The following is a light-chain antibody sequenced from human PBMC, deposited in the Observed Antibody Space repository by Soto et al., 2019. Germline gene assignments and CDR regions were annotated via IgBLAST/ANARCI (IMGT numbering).Light chain of an antibody. J-gene: IGKJ1*01. V-gene: IGKV1-5*03. CDR3: QQYNSYSPT. CDR1: QSISVW. Sequence: DIQMTQSPSTLSASVGDRVTITCRASQSISVWLAWYQQKAGKAPNLLIYKASRLESGVPSRFSGSGSDTEFTLTISGLQPGDSAIYYCQQYNSYSPTFGKGTKFDIK. CDR2: KAS.